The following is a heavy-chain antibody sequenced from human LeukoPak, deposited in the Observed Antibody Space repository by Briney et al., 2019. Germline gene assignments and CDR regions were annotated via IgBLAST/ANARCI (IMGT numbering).Heavy chain of an antibody. Sequence: SETLSLTCTVSGGSISSSSYYWGWIRQPPGKGLEWIGSIYHSGSTYYNPSLKSRATISVDTSKNQFSLKLSSVTAADTAVYCCARGDYYMDVWGKGTTVTVSS. J-gene: IGHJ6*03. CDR2: IYHSGST. CDR1: GGSISSSSYY. CDR3: ARGDYYMDV. V-gene: IGHV4-39*07.